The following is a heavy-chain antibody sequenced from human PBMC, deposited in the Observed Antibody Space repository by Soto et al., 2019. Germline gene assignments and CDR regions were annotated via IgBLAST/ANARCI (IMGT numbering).Heavy chain of an antibody. V-gene: IGHV4-59*01. CDR2: IYYSGST. CDR1: GGSISSYY. J-gene: IGHJ6*03. Sequence: SETLSLTCTVSGGSISSYYWSWIRQPPGKGLEWIGYIYYSGSTNYNPSLKSRVTISVDTSKNQFSLKLSSVTAADTAVYYFAVATGTTYYYCCMDVWGKGTTVTVSS. CDR3: AVATGTTYYYCCMDV. D-gene: IGHD4-4*01.